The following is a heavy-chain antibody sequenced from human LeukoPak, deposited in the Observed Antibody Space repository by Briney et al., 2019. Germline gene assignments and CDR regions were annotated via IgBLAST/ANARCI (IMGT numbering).Heavy chain of an antibody. V-gene: IGHV3-30*02. CDR1: GFTFNSYG. CDR2: IQYAGSDK. D-gene: IGHD2-15*01. CDR3: AKETYCSGGSCYFDY. J-gene: IGHJ4*02. Sequence: PGGSLRLSCAASGFTFNSYGMHWVRQAPGKGLEWVAFIQYAGSDKYYADSVKGRFTISRDNSKNTLYLQMNSLRAEDTAVYYCAKETYCSGGSCYFDYWGQGTLVTVSS.